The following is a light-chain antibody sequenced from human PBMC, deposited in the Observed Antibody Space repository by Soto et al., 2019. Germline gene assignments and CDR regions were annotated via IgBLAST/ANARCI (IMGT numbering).Light chain of an antibody. V-gene: IGLV1-47*01. Sequence: QSVLTQPPSASGTPGQRVTISCSGSSSNIGSNYVYWYQQLPGTAPKLLIYRNDQRPSGVPDRFSGSKSGTSASLAISGLRSEDEADYFCAARDHPLSGPHYVFATGRKVTVL. CDR3: AARDHPLSGPHYV. J-gene: IGLJ1*01. CDR2: RND. CDR1: SSNIGSNY.